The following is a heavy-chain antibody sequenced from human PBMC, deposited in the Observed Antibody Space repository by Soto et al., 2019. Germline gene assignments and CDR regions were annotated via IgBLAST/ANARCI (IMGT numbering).Heavy chain of an antibody. CDR2: INAGNGNT. V-gene: IGHV1-3*01. CDR3: AREPHPDIVVVVAEPFYYIDV. J-gene: IGHJ6*03. D-gene: IGHD2-15*01. Sequence: ASVKVSCKASGYTFTSYAMHWVRQAPGQRLEWMGWINAGNGNTKYSQKFQGRVTITRDTSASTAYMELSSLRSEDTAVYYCAREPHPDIVVVVAEPFYYIDVWGKGTTVTVSS. CDR1: GYTFTSYA.